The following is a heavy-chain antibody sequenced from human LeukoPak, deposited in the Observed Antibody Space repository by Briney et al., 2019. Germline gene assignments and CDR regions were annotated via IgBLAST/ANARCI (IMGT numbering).Heavy chain of an antibody. V-gene: IGHV4-4*02. CDR2: TYDSGST. D-gene: IGHD6-13*01. CDR3: ARGRLYSSSSYNWYDP. J-gene: IGHJ5*02. CDR1: GGSISSSNW. Sequence: PSGTLSLTCAVSGGSISSSNWWGWVRQPPGKGLEWIGETYDSGSTNYNPSLKSRLTISVDKYKDQYSLKLSSVTAADTAVYYCARGRLYSSSSYNWYDPWGQGTLVTVSS.